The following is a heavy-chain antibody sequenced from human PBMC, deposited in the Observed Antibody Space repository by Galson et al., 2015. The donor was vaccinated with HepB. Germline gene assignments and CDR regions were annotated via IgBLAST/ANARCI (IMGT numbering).Heavy chain of an antibody. V-gene: IGHV3-30-3*01. D-gene: IGHD3-10*01. CDR3: ARDSLFGGLPNDY. CDR2: ISYDGSNK. Sequence: SLRLSCAASGFTFSSYAMHWVRQAPGKGLEWVAVISYDGSNKYYADSVKGRFTISRDNSKNTLYLQMNSLRAEDTAVYCCARDSLFGGLPNDYWGQGTLVTVSS. J-gene: IGHJ4*02. CDR1: GFTFSSYA.